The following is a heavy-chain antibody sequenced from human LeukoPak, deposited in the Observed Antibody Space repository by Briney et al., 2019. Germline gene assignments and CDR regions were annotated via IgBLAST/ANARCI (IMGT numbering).Heavy chain of an antibody. CDR3: VRERGNDSGYFDY. CDR2: IYSGDST. CDR1: GFTVSSNY. Sequence: GGYLRLSCAASGFTVSSNYMSWVRQAPGKGLEWISIIYSGDSTYYADSVKGRFTISRDNSKNTLYLQMNSLRAEDTAVYYCVRERGNDSGYFDYWGQGTLVTVSS. J-gene: IGHJ4*02. D-gene: IGHD1-1*01. V-gene: IGHV3-53*01.